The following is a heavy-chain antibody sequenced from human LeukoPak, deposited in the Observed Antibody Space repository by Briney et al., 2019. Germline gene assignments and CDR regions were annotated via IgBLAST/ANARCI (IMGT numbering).Heavy chain of an antibody. V-gene: IGHV1-18*01. Sequence: ASVKVSSKASGYTFTSYGISWVRQAPGQGLEWMGWISAYNGNTNYAQKLQGRVTMTTDTSTSTAYMELRSLRSDDTAVYYCARSGAYYYDSSGYYAVGYWGQGTLVTVSS. D-gene: IGHD3-22*01. CDR1: GYTFTSYG. J-gene: IGHJ4*02. CDR3: ARSGAYYYDSSGYYAVGY. CDR2: ISAYNGNT.